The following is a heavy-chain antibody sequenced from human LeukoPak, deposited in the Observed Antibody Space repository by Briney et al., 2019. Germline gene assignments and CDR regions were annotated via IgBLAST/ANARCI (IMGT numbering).Heavy chain of an antibody. J-gene: IGHJ3*02. D-gene: IGHD3-3*01. V-gene: IGHV3-21*01. CDR3: ATSPPDTTYYDFWSGHSDAFDI. CDR2: ISSSSYI. Sequence: PGGSLRLSCAASGFTFSSYSMNWVRQAPGKGLEWVSSISSSSYIYYADSVKGRFTISRDNAKNSLYLQMNSLRAEDTAVYYCATSPPDTTYYDFWSGHSDAFDIWGQGTMVTVSS. CDR1: GFTFSSYS.